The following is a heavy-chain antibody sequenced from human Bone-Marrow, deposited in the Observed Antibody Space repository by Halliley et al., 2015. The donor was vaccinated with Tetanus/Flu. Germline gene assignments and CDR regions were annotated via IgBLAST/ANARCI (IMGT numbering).Heavy chain of an antibody. V-gene: IGHV2-70*01. J-gene: IGHJ4*02. Sequence: KALGWLAHIDWDDDKYYSTSLKTRLTISKDTSKNQVVLTLTNVDPLDTATYFCARIVGATPLPDYWGQGTLVTVSS. D-gene: IGHD1-26*01. CDR2: IDWDDDK. CDR3: ARIVGATPLPDY.